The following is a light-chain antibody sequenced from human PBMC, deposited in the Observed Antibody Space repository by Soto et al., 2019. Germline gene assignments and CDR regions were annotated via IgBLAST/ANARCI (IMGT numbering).Light chain of an antibody. CDR2: GAS. J-gene: IGKJ5*01. CDR3: EQYNDWPLT. Sequence: EIVMTQSPATLSVSPGEGATLSCRASRSVSTRVAWYQQKPGQAPRLLIYGASTRATEIPARFGGTGSGTEFILTISSLQSEDFAVYYCEQYNDWPLTFGQGTRLEIK. V-gene: IGKV3-15*01. CDR1: RSVSTR.